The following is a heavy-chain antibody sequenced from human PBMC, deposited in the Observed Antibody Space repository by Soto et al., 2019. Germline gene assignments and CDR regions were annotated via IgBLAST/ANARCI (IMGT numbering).Heavy chain of an antibody. V-gene: IGHV3-30*18. CDR3: AKDYFRSKVAGTEVGWNTLDY. J-gene: IGHJ4*02. Sequence: GGSLRLSCAASGFTFSSYGMHWVRQAPGKGLEWVAVISYDGSNKYYADSVKGRFTISRDNSKNTLYLQMNSLRAEDTAVYYCAKDYFRSKVAGTEVGWNTLDYWGQGTLVTVSS. D-gene: IGHD6-19*01. CDR2: ISYDGSNK. CDR1: GFTFSSYG.